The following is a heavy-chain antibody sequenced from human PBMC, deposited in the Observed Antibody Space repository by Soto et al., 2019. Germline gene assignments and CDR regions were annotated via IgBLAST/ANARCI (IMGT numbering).Heavy chain of an antibody. J-gene: IGHJ4*02. CDR1: GFTFSSYG. D-gene: IGHD3-22*01. CDR2: ISYDGSNK. V-gene: IGHV3-30*03. Sequence: PGGSLRLSCAASGFTFSSYGMHWVRQAPGKGLEWVAVISYDGSNKYYADSVKGRFTISRDNSKNTLYLQMNSLRAEDTAVYYCATHYDKASMHDYWGQGTLVTVSS. CDR3: ATHYDKASMHDY.